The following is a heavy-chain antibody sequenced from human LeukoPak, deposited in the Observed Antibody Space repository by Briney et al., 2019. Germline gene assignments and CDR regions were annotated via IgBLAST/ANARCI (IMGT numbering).Heavy chain of an antibody. Sequence: ASVKVSCNTFGYTFTGYYMHWVRQAPGQGLEWMGWINPNSGGTNYAQKFQGRVTMTRDTSISTAYMELSRLRSDDTAFYYCARIRYCGGISCYYIDYWGQGTLVTVSA. J-gene: IGHJ4*02. D-gene: IGHD2-2*01. V-gene: IGHV1-2*02. CDR1: GYTFTGYY. CDR2: INPNSGGT. CDR3: ARIRYCGGISCYYIDY.